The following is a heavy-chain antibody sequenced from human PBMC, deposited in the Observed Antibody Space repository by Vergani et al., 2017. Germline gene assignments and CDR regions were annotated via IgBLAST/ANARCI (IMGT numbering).Heavy chain of an antibody. J-gene: IGHJ5*02. V-gene: IGHV3-33*01. CDR2: TWYDGNNK. D-gene: IGHD1-14*01. CDR1: GFTFNQYG. CDR3: ARDLRLLYNRFDP. Sequence: QVQLVESGGGVVQPGRSLRLSCAASGFTFNQYGMHWVRHAPGKGLEWVAVTWYDGNNKQYADSVKGRFTMSRDNSKSTMYLQMNSLRDEDTGVYYCARDLRLLYNRFDPWGQGTLVTVSS.